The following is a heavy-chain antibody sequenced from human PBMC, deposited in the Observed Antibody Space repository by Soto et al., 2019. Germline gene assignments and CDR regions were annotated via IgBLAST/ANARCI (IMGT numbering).Heavy chain of an antibody. CDR1: GFTFSSYA. J-gene: IGHJ4*02. V-gene: IGHV3-23*01. CDR3: AKDPRYFDWLLPLYFDY. CDR2: ISGSGGST. D-gene: IGHD3-9*01. Sequence: PGGSLRLSCAASGFTFSSYAMSWVRQAPGKGLEWVSAISGSGGSTYYADSVKGRFTISRDNSKNTLYLQMNSLRAEDTAVYYCAKDPRYFDWLLPLYFDYWGRGTLVTVSS.